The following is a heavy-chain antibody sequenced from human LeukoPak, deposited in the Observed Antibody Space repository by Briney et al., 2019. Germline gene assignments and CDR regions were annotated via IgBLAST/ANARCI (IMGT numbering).Heavy chain of an antibody. D-gene: IGHD3-3*01. J-gene: IGHJ4*02. Sequence: PSETLSLTCAVYGGSFSGYYWSWIRQPPGKGLEWIGEINHSGSTNYNPSLKSRVTISVDTSKNQFSLKLSSVTAADTAVYYCARGAYRITISWAFFGYWGQGTLVTVSS. CDR2: INHSGST. CDR1: GGSFSGYY. V-gene: IGHV4-34*01. CDR3: ARGAYRITISWAFFGY.